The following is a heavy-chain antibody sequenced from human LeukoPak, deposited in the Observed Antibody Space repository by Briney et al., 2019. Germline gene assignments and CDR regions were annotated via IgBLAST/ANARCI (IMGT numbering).Heavy chain of an antibody. CDR1: GYSLSELS. V-gene: IGHV1-24*01. CDR3: ATSHYNGRYSYYFPF. CDR2: LDPTDDER. Sequence: ASVKVSCKVSGYSLSELSIHWVRQAPGKGLEWLGGLDPTDDERIYEKRFQGRLTMTEDTSTNTAYMELSSLTSEDTAMYHCATSHYNGRYSYYFPFWGQGSLVTVSS. J-gene: IGHJ4*02. D-gene: IGHD1-26*01.